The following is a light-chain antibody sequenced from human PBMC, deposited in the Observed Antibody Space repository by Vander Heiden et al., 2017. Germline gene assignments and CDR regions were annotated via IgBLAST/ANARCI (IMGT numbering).Light chain of an antibody. V-gene: IGLV2-23*02. CDR3: CSYASSTSQV. CDR2: AVN. Sequence: QSALTQPASVSRSPGQSITISCTGTSRDIGSYTLVAWYRQLPGKAPKLMVYAVNQRPSGVSCLLSGSRTGNTASLTSSGLQAEYEADDSCCSYASSTSQVFGGGTKVTVL. CDR1: SRDIGSYTL. J-gene: IGLJ3*02.